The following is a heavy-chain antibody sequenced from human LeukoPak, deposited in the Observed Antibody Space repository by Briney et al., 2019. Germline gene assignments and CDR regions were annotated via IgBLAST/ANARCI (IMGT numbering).Heavy chain of an antibody. J-gene: IGHJ3*02. V-gene: IGHV1-69*05. CDR1: GGTFSSYA. D-gene: IGHD2-2*01. CDR3: AREYCSSTSCSLADDAFDI. Sequence: SVKVSCKASGGTFSSYAISWVRQAPGQGLEWMGGIIPTFGTANYAQKFQGRVTITTDESTSTAYMELSSLRSEDTAVYYCAREYCSSTSCSLADDAFDIWGQGTMVTVSS. CDR2: IIPTFGTA.